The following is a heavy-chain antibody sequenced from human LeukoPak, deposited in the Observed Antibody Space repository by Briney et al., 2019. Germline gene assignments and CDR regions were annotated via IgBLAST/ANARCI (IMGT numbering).Heavy chain of an antibody. CDR2: IYYSGNT. V-gene: IGHV4-39*01. J-gene: IGHJ4*02. Sequence: SETLSLTCTVSSVSISSSNSYWGWIRQPPGKGLEWIGSIYYSGNTYYNASLKSQVSISIDTSKNQFSLELTSVTAANTAVYYCARQTGSGLFILPGGQGTLVTVSS. CDR3: ARQTGSGLFILP. CDR1: SVSISSSNSY. D-gene: IGHD3/OR15-3a*01.